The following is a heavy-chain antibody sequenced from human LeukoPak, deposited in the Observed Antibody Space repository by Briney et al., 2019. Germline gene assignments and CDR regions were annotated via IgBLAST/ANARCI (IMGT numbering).Heavy chain of an antibody. D-gene: IGHD5-24*01. V-gene: IGHV3-66*01. J-gene: IGHJ4*02. CDR3: ASKDDYNTIY. CDR2: IYGDGTT. Sequence: QAGGSLRLSCAASGSGKYMSWVRQAPGKGLEWVSVIYGDGTTHYADSVKGRFTISRDISKNTLYLQMNRVRAGDTAVYYCASKDDYNTIYWGQGTLVTVYS. CDR1: GSGKY.